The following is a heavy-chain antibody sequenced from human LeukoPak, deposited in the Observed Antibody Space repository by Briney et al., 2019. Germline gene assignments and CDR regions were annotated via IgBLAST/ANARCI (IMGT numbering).Heavy chain of an antibody. CDR1: GFTFDDYA. J-gene: IGHJ4*02. D-gene: IGHD3-22*01. CDR3: AKDIRESGDSSGLFDY. V-gene: IGHV3-9*03. CDR2: ISWNSGSI. Sequence: GGSLGLSCAASGFTFDDYAMHWVRQAPGKGLEWVSGISWNSGSIGYADSVKGRFTISRDNAKNSLYLQMNSLRAEDMALYYCAKDIRESGDSSGLFDYWGQGTLVTVSS.